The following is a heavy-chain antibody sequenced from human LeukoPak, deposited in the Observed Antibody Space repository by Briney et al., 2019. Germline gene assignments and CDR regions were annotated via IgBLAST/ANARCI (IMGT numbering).Heavy chain of an antibody. CDR1: GFTVSSNY. J-gene: IGHJ3*02. CDR3: ARDSNWGAFDI. V-gene: IGHV3-21*01. CDR2: ISSSSSYI. D-gene: IGHD7-27*01. Sequence: GSLRLSCAASGFTVSSNYMNWVRQAPGKGLEWVSSISSSSSYIYYADSVKGRFTISRDNAKNSLYLQMNSLRAEDTAVYYCARDSNWGAFDIWGQGTMVTVSS.